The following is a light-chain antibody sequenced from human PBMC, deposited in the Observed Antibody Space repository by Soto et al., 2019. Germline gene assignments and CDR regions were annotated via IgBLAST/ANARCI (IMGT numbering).Light chain of an antibody. J-gene: IGKJ2*01. CDR3: QQYNRSPRT. Sequence: EIVLTQSPSTLSVSPGETATLSCRASQSGSSYLAWYQQKPGKAPRLLIYATSSRAAGIPERFSGSGSGTDFTLTISTLQPEDFAVYYCQQYNRSPRTFGQGTKLEIK. CDR1: QSGSSY. CDR2: ATS. V-gene: IGKV3-20*01.